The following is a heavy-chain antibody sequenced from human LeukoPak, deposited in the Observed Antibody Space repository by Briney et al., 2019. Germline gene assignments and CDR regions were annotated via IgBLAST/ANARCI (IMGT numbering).Heavy chain of an antibody. CDR2: IYSGGST. Sequence: GGSLRLSCAASGFTVSSNYMSWVRQAPGKGLEWVSVIYSGGSTYYADSVKGRFTISRDNAKNSLHLQMNSLRAEDTAVYYCAREDQHPYYYYGMDVWGQGTTVTVSS. V-gene: IGHV3-53*01. CDR3: AREDQHPYYYYGMDV. J-gene: IGHJ6*02. CDR1: GFTVSSNY.